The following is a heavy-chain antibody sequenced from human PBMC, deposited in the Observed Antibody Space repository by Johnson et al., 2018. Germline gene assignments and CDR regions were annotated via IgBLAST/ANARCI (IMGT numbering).Heavy chain of an antibody. CDR3: AKDISYCRGGSCHGGAFDI. CDR1: GFTFEDYA. D-gene: IGHD2-15*01. J-gene: IGHJ3*02. CDR2: INWNSGRI. V-gene: IGHV3-9*01. Sequence: QPGRSLRLSCAASGFTFEDYAMHWVRQAPGKGLEWVSGINWNSGRIGYADSVKGRFTISRDNAKKSLHLQMNSLRAEDTALYYCAKDISYCRGGSCHGGAFDIWGQGTMVTVSS.